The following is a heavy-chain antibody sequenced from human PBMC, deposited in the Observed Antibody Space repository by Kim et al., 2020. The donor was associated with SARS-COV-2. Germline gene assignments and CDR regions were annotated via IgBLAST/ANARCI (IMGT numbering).Heavy chain of an antibody. Sequence: ADSVNGRFTISRDNAQNSLYLQMNSLRAEDTALYYCATDTSPQQLYLFDPWGQGTLVTVSS. CDR3: ATDTSPQQLYLFDP. V-gene: IGHV3-9*01. D-gene: IGHD2-2*02. J-gene: IGHJ5*02.